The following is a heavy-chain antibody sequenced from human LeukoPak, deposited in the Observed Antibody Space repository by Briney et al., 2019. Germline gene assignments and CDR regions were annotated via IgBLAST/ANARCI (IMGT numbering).Heavy chain of an antibody. CDR2: IRYDGNTK. V-gene: IGHV3-30*02. D-gene: IGHD6-19*01. J-gene: IGHJ6*03. CDR3: AREIAVAGTGYMDV. Sequence: PGGSLRLSCEVSGFTFSTYGMHWVRQAADKGLEWVAFIRYDGNTKYNGDSVRGRFTISRDNSKNTLYLQMNGLRPEDAAVYYCAREIAVAGTGYMDVWGKGTTVTVSS. CDR1: GFTFSTYG.